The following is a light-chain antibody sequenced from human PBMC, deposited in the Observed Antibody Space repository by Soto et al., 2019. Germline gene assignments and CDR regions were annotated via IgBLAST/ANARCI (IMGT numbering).Light chain of an antibody. CDR2: KAS. CDR3: QQYNSYPWT. CDR1: QSISSW. Sequence: DIQMTQSPSTLSASVGDRVNITCRASQSISSWLAWYRQKPGKAPKLLIYKASSLESGVPSRFSGSGSGTEFTLTISSLQPDDFATYYCQQYNSYPWTFGQGTKVEIK. V-gene: IGKV1-5*03. J-gene: IGKJ1*01.